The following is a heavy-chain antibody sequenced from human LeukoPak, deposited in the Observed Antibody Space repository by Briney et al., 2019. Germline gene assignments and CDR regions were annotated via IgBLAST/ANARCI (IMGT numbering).Heavy chain of an antibody. D-gene: IGHD1-26*01. CDR1: GGTFSSYA. CDR3: ARDSLPRGSYHILDDDHDAFDI. J-gene: IGHJ3*02. Sequence: SVKVSCKASGGTFSSYAISWVRQAPGQGLEWMGRIIPIFGIANYAQKFQGRVTITTDESTSTAYMELSSLRSEDTAVYYCARDSLPRGSYHILDDDHDAFDIWGQGTMVTVS. CDR2: IIPIFGIA. V-gene: IGHV1-69*05.